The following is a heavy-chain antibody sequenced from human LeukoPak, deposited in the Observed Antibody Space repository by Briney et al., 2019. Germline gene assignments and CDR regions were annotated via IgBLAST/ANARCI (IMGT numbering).Heavy chain of an antibody. D-gene: IGHD2-2*01. J-gene: IGHJ4*02. CDR3: ARRYCSSTSCNPYFFDY. CDR1: GYTFTNYY. V-gene: IGHV5-51*01. Sequence: GESLKISCKGSGYTFTNYYIGWVRQTPGKGPEWMGIISPGDSDARYSPSFQGQVTISADKSISTAYLRWGSLKASDTAMYYCARRYCSSTSCNPYFFDYWGQGTLVTVSS. CDR2: ISPGDSDA.